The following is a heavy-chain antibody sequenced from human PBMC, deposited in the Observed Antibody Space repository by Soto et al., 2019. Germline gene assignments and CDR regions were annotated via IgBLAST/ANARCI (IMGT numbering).Heavy chain of an antibody. D-gene: IGHD1-26*01. Sequence: PGGSLRLSCAASGFTFSNAWMSWVRQAPGKGLEWVSSSNGRSNYVYYADSVKGRFTISRDNAKNSLYLQMNRLRAEDTAIYYCAREDGVVGSSSAFDHWGLGTLVTVSS. CDR2: SNGRSNYV. J-gene: IGHJ4*02. CDR1: GFTFSNAW. CDR3: AREDGVVGSSSAFDH. V-gene: IGHV3-21*01.